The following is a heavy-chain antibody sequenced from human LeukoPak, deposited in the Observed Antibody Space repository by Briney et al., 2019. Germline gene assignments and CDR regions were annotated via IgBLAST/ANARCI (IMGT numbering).Heavy chain of an antibody. Sequence: GGSLRLSCAASGFTFSIYGMHWVRQAPGKGLEWVAAIWEDGTNINYADSVKGRFTISRDNSKNTLYLQLNNLRAEDTALYYCARVGYNSGWYEYWGQGTLVTVSS. V-gene: IGHV3-33*01. D-gene: IGHD6-19*01. CDR3: ARVGYNSGWYEY. J-gene: IGHJ4*02. CDR2: IWEDGTNI. CDR1: GFTFSIYG.